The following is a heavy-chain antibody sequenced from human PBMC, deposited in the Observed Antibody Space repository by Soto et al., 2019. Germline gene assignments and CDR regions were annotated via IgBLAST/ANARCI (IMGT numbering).Heavy chain of an antibody. V-gene: IGHV4-59*08. J-gene: IGHJ4*02. CDR3: ARHKDYGDYGSPDY. CDR2: IYYSGST. Sequence: QVQLQESGPGLVKPSETLSLTCTVSGGSISSYYWSWIRQPPGKGLEWIGYIYYSGSTNYNPSLKSRVTISVDTSKNQFSLKLSSVTAADTAVYYCARHKDYGDYGSPDYWGQGTLVTVSS. CDR1: GGSISSYY. D-gene: IGHD4-17*01.